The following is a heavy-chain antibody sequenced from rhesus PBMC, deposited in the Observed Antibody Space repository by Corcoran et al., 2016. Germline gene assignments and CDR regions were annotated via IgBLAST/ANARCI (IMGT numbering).Heavy chain of an antibody. J-gene: IGHJ4*01. CDR3: ARYGRSGSWNFDY. D-gene: IGHD6-25*01. Sequence: QVQLQESGPGLVKPSETLSLTCAVSGCSFRSYWWSWIRPPPAKGLEWIGEINGNSGSTNYNPSLKSRVTISKDASKNQFSLKLSSVTAADTAVYYCARYGRSGSWNFDYWGQGVLVTVSS. CDR2: INGNSGST. CDR1: GCSFRSYW. V-gene: IGHV4-80*01.